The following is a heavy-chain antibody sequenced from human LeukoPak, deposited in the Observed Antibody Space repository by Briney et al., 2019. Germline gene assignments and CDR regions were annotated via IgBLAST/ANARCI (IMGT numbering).Heavy chain of an antibody. CDR1: GGSISSGGYY. V-gene: IGHV4-31*03. CDR3: ARIYNYGHAEFDY. CDR2: IYYSGST. J-gene: IGHJ4*02. D-gene: IGHD5-24*01. Sequence: SQTLSLTCTVSGGSISSGGYYWSWIRQHPGKGLEWIGYIYYSGSTNYNPPLKSRVTISVNTSKNQFSLRLTSVTAADTAVYYCARIYNYGHAEFDYWGQGTLVTVSS.